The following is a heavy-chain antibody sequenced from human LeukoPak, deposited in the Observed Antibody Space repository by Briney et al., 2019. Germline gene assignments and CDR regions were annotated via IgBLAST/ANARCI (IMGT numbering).Heavy chain of an antibody. CDR2: IDPSDSYT. CDR1: GYSFTSYW. CDR3: ARQAVGATSFDY. Sequence: RESLKISCKGSGYSFTSYWISWVRQMPGKGLEWMGRIDPSDSYTNYSPSFQGHVTISADKSISTAYLQWSSLKASDTAMYYCARQAVGATSFDYWGQGTLVTVSS. V-gene: IGHV5-10-1*01. D-gene: IGHD1-26*01. J-gene: IGHJ4*02.